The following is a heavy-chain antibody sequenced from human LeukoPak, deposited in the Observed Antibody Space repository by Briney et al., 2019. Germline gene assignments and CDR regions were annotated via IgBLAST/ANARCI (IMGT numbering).Heavy chain of an antibody. CDR3: ASHRRSHGSEY. D-gene: IGHD3-10*01. CDR2: VYYSGST. V-gene: IGHV4-59*01. CDR1: GGSFEHYF. Sequence: IPSETLSLTCTVSGGSFEHYFWSWIRQPPGKGLQWIGYVYYSGSTDYSPSLKSRLTISADTSKNQFSLKLSSVTAADTAVYYCASHRRSHGSEYWGQGTLLTVSS. J-gene: IGHJ4*02.